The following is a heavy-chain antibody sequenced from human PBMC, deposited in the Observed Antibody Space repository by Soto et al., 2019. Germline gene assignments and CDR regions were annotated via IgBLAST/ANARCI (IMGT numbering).Heavy chain of an antibody. CDR1: GGTFSSYA. CDR2: IIPIFGTA. CDR3: ARGNEYYYDSSGYYYRDYFDY. V-gene: IGHV1-69*01. Sequence: QVQLVQSGAEVKKPGSSVKVSCKASGGTFSSYAISWVRQAPGQGLEWMGGIIPIFGTANYAQKFQGRVKFTADESTSTDYMELSSLRSEGTAVYYCARGNEYYYDSSGYYYRDYFDYWGQGTLVTVSS. J-gene: IGHJ4*02. D-gene: IGHD3-22*01.